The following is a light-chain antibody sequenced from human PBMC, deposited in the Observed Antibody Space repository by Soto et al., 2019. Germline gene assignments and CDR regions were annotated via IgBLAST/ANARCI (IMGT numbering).Light chain of an antibody. Sequence: PATLSLSPGERATLSCRASQSVSSYLAWYQQKPGQAPRLLIYGASNRATGIPARFSGSGSGTDFTLTISSLEPEDSAVYYCQQRSNWPSITFGQGTRLEIK. V-gene: IGKV3-11*01. CDR3: QQRSNWPSIT. CDR1: QSVSSY. J-gene: IGKJ5*01. CDR2: GAS.